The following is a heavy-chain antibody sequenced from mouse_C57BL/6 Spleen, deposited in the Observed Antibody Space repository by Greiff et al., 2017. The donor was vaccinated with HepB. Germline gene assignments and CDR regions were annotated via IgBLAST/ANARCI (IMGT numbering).Heavy chain of an antibody. D-gene: IGHD2-4*01. CDR2: IRLKSDNYAT. V-gene: IGHV6-3*01. CDR1: GFTFSNYW. J-gene: IGHJ3*01. CDR3: TYDYDEGFAY. Sequence: DVQLQESGGGLVQPGGSMKLSCVASGFTFSNYWMNWVRQSPEKGLEWVAQIRLKSDNYATHYAESVKGRFTISRDDSKSSVYLQMNNLRAEDTGIYYCTYDYDEGFAYWGQGTLVTVSA.